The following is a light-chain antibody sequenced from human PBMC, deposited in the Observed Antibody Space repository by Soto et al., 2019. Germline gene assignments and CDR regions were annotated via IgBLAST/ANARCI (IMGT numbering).Light chain of an antibody. V-gene: IGLV2-14*01. Sequence: QSALAQPASVSGSPGQSITISCTGTSSDVGGHNSVSWYQQHPGKAPKLLLYEVSYRPLGVSDRFSGSKSGNTASLTVSGLQSEDAADYYCSAYTGSSTLFGGGTKLTVL. CDR2: EVS. CDR1: SSDVGGHNS. J-gene: IGLJ2*01. CDR3: SAYTGSSTL.